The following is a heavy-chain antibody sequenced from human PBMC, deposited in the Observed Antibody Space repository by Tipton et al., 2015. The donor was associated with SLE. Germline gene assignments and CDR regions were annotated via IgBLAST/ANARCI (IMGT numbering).Heavy chain of an antibody. V-gene: IGHV3-30*18. Sequence: RSLRLSCAASGFTFSSYDMHWVRQAPGKGLEWVAVIWYDGSDQYYADSVKGRFTISRDNSKNTLYLLMNSLRAEDTAVYYCAKDVSGTARYLFDYWGQGTLVTVSS. J-gene: IGHJ4*02. CDR3: AKDVSGTARYLFDY. CDR2: IWYDGSDQ. CDR1: GFTFSSYD. D-gene: IGHD2-2*01.